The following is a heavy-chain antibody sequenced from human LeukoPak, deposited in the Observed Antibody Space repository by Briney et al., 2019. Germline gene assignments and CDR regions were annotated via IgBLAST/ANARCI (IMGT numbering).Heavy chain of an antibody. Sequence: GASVKVSCTASGYTFTGYYINWVRQAPGQGLEWLGWINPDSGGTNYAQKFQGRVTMTRDTSISTAYMELSRLRSDDTAVYYCARAGSSGYYLQYLQHWGQGTLVTVSS. CDR2: INPDSGGT. D-gene: IGHD3-22*01. J-gene: IGHJ1*01. V-gene: IGHV1-2*02. CDR3: ARAGSSGYYLQYLQH. CDR1: GYTFTGYY.